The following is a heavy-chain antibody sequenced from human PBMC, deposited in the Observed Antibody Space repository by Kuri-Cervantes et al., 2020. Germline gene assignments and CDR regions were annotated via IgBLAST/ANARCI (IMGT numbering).Heavy chain of an antibody. D-gene: IGHD6-6*01. CDR2: ISAYNGNT. CDR1: GYTFTNYG. CDR3: ARASAARPEVLSFEY. V-gene: IGHV1-18*01. Sequence: ASVKVSCKASGYTFTNYGISWVRQAPGQGLEWMGWISAYNGNTNYALKLQGRVTMTTDTSTNTAYMELRSLTSDDTAVYYCARASAARPEVLSFEYWGQGTLVTVSS. J-gene: IGHJ4*02.